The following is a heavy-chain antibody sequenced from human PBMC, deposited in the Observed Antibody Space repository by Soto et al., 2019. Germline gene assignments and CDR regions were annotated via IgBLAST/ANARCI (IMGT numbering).Heavy chain of an antibody. V-gene: IGHV3-23*01. Sequence: GGSLRLSRAASGFTFSSYAMSWVRQAPGKGLEWVSAISGSGGTTYYADSVKGRFSISRDNSKNTVYLQMSSLRAEDTAVYYCAKDGGVSSWKYCSGGSCYYYYMDVWGKGTTVTVSS. CDR3: AKDGGVSSWKYCSGGSCYYYYMDV. D-gene: IGHD2-15*01. CDR2: ISGSGGTT. CDR1: GFTFSSYA. J-gene: IGHJ6*03.